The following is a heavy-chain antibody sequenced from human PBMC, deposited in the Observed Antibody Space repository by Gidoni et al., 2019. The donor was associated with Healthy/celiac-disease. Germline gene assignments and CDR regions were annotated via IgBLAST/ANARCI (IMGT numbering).Heavy chain of an antibody. CDR1: GFTVSSNY. CDR2: IYSGGST. J-gene: IGHJ3*02. D-gene: IGHD3-22*01. V-gene: IGHV3-66*02. CDR3: ARDTYYDSSGYSDPTLWADAFDI. Sequence: EVQLVESGGGLVQPGGSLRLSCAASGFTVSSNYMSWVRQAPGKGLEWVSVIYSGGSTYYADSVKGRFTISRDNSKNTLYLQMNSLRAEDTAVYYCARDTYYDSSGYSDPTLWADAFDIWGQGTMVTVSS.